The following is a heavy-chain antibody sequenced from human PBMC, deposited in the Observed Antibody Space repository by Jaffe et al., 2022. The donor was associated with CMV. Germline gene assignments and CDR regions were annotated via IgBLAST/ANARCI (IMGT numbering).Heavy chain of an antibody. CDR1: GYSFTSYW. J-gene: IGHJ4*02. D-gene: IGHD6-13*01. CDR2: IYPGDSDT. Sequence: EVQLVQSGAEVKKPGESLKISCKGSGYSFTSYWIGWVRQMPGKGLEWMGIIYPGDSDTRYSPSFQGQVTISADKSISTAYLQWSSLKASDTAMYYCAKGDSSSWYNPYYFDYWGQGTLVTVSS. CDR3: AKGDSSSWYNPYYFDY. V-gene: IGHV5-51*01.